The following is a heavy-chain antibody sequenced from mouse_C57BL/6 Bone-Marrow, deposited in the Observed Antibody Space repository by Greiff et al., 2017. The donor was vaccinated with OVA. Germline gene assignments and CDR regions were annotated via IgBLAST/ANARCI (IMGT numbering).Heavy chain of an antibody. D-gene: IGHD2-12*01. CDR3: ARSYRSFDY. V-gene: IGHV1-55*01. CDR1: GYTFTSYW. CDR2: IYPGSGST. J-gene: IGHJ2*01. Sequence: VQLQQPGAELVKPGASVKMSCKASGYTFTSYWITWVKQRPGQGLEWIGDIYPGSGSTNYNEKFKSKATLTVDSSSSTAYMQLSSLTSEDSAFYYCARSYRSFDYWGQGTTLTVSS.